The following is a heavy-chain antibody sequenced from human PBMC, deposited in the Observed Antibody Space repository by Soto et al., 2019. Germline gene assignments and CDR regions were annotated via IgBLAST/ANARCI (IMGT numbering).Heavy chain of an antibody. V-gene: IGHV1-18*01. CDR1: GYTFTNYG. Sequence: QVQLVQSAAEVKKPGASVKVSCKASGYTFTNYGISWVRQAPGQGLEWVGWIGAYNGNTDYAQKCQGRVTMTADTSTSTAYMELRSLRSDDTALYFCVRVGDSDGYRGSYYFDYWGQGTLVTVSS. J-gene: IGHJ4*02. CDR2: IGAYNGNT. D-gene: IGHD3-16*01. CDR3: VRVGDSDGYRGSYYFDY.